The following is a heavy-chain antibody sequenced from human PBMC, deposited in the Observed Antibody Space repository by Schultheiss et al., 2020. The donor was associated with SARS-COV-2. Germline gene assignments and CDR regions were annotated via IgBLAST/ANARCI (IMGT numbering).Heavy chain of an antibody. CDR1: GFTFRSYA. CDR2: IYSGGST. Sequence: GVLKISCAASGFTFRSYAMSWVRQAPGKGLEWVSVIYSGGSTYYADSVKGRFTISRDNSKNTLYLQMNSLRAEDTAVYYCASLFVVVVAATDFDYWGQGTLVTVSS. J-gene: IGHJ4*02. D-gene: IGHD2-15*01. CDR3: ASLFVVVVAATDFDY. V-gene: IGHV3-66*01.